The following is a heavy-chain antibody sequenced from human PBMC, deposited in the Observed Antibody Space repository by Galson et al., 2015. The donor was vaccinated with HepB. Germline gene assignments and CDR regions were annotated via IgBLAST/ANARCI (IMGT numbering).Heavy chain of an antibody. V-gene: IGHV3-33*01. CDR2: IWSDGRNE. D-gene: IGHD5-24*01. CDR1: GVTFSYHG. CDR3: PRDIGGVDGDGLDV. J-gene: IGHJ6*02. Sequence: ALRLCCASAGVTFSYHGMHWVRQAPGKGLEWAAVIWSDGRNEHYADSVKGRFTISRDNARNTLYLQMNSLRDDDTAVYYCPRDIGGVDGDGLDVWGPGSAVTVSS.